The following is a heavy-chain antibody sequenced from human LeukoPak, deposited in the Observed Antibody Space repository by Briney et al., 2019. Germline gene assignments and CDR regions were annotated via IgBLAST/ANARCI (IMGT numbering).Heavy chain of an antibody. Sequence: SETLSLTCTVSGDSISTYYWSWIRQPAGKGLEWIGRIYSSGSTNYNPSLESRVTISVDKFKNHSSLKLTSVTAADTAVYYCASSGLMRESFDYWGQGTLVTVSS. D-gene: IGHD3-10*01. V-gene: IGHV4-4*07. J-gene: IGHJ4*02. CDR3: ASSGLMRESFDY. CDR1: GDSISTYY. CDR2: IYSSGST.